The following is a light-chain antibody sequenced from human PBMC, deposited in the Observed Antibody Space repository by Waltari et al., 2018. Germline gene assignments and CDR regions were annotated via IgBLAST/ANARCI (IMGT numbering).Light chain of an antibody. CDR2: WAS. CDR1: QSVLYSSNNKNY. J-gene: IGKJ2*01. V-gene: IGKV4-1*01. Sequence: DIVMTQSPDSLAVSLGERATINCKSSQSVLYSSNNKNYVAWYQQKPGQPPKLLIYWASTRESGVPDRFSGSWSGTDFTLTISSLQAEDVAIYYCQQYYSSPYTFGQGTKLEIK. CDR3: QQYYSSPYT.